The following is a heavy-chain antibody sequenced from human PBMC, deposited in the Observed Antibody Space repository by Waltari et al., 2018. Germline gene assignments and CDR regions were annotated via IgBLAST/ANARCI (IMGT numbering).Heavy chain of an antibody. CDR3: AKGAIGSAGLDY. CDR1: EFTFSSYA. J-gene: IGHJ4*02. V-gene: IGHV3-23*01. CDR2: FTTSGNN. Sequence: EVQLLESGGGLVQRGGSLRLSCAASEFTFSSYAVTWVRQAPGKGLEWVSSFTTSGNNYYADAVKGRFTISRDNSKNKMYLQMNSLRADDTAVYYCAKGAIGSAGLDYWGQGTLVTVSS. D-gene: IGHD6-13*01.